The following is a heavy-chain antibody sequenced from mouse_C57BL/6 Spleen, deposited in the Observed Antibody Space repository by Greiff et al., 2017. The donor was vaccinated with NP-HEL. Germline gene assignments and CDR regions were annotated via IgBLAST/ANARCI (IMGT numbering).Heavy chain of an antibody. CDR1: GYTFTSYW. CDR3: ARSPPTAWFAY. D-gene: IGHD2-10*01. Sequence: QVQLQQSGAELVKPGASVKLSCKASGYTFTSYWMHWVKQRPGQGLEWIGMIHPNSGSTNYNEKFKSKATLTVDKSSSTAYMQLSSLTSEDSAVYYCARSPPTAWFAYWGQGTLVTVSA. J-gene: IGHJ3*01. CDR2: IHPNSGST. V-gene: IGHV1-64*01.